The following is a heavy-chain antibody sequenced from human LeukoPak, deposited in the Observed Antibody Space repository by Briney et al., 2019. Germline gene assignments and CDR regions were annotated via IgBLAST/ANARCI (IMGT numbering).Heavy chain of an antibody. CDR3: ARSATIFGIDY. D-gene: IGHD3-3*01. CDR1: GVSISSYY. Sequence: PSETLSLTCTVSGVSISSYYWSWIRQPPGKGLEWIGYIYYSGSTNYNPSLKSRVTISVDTSKNQFSLKLSSVTAADTAVYYCARSATIFGIDYWGQGTLVTVSS. J-gene: IGHJ4*02. CDR2: IYYSGST. V-gene: IGHV4-59*01.